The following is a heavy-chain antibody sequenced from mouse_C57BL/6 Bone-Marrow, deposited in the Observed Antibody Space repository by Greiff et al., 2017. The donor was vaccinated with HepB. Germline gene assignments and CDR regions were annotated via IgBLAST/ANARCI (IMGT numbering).Heavy chain of an antibody. CDR2: INPSNGGT. J-gene: IGHJ3*01. Sequence: QVPPPPLGTEPVKPGASVKLSCKASGYPLPTYRLHWVKQRPGPGLEWIGNINPSNGGTNYNEKFKSKATLTVDKSSSTAYMQLSSLTSYDSAVYYCARLRCSSFAYWGQGTPVTVSA. V-gene: IGHV1-53*01. CDR1: GYPLPTYR. CDR3: ARLRCSSFAY.